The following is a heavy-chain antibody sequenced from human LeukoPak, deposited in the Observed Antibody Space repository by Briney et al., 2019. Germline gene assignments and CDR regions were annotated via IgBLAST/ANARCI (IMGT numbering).Heavy chain of an antibody. CDR1: GGTFSSYA. CDR3: ASSYDSGEYYYYYMDV. CDR2: IITIFGTA. D-gene: IGHD7-27*01. Sequence: GASVKVSCKASGGTFSSYAISWVRQAPGQGLEWMGGIITIFGTANYAQKFQGRVTITADESTSTAYMELSSLRSEDKAVYYCASSYDSGEYYYYYMDVWGKGTTVTISS. V-gene: IGHV1-69*13. J-gene: IGHJ6*03.